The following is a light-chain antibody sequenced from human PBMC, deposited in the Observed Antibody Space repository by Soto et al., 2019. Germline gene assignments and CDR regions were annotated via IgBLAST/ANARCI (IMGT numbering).Light chain of an antibody. J-gene: IGKJ2*01. Sequence: DVVMTQSPDSLAVSLGERATIKCKSGQSLLWNTNNKNYLAWYQQKPGKPPKLLISWASTRESEVPDRFSGSGSETDFTLNISSLQAEDVAVYYCQQYHRIPETFGQGTRLEIK. V-gene: IGKV4-1*01. CDR2: WAS. CDR1: QSLLWNTNNKNY. CDR3: QQYHRIPET.